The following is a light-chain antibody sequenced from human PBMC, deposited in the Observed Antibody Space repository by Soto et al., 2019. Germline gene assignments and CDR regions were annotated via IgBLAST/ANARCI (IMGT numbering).Light chain of an antibody. J-gene: IGKJ1*01. CDR2: GAS. CDR3: QQYGSSPWT. V-gene: IGKV3-20*01. CDR1: QSVSSS. Sequence: EIVLTQSPGTLSLSPGERATLSCRASQSVSSSLAWYQQKPGQGPRLLIYGASSRATGIPDRFSGSGSGTDFTLTISRLEPEDFAVYYCQQYGSSPWTFGQGTKVDIK.